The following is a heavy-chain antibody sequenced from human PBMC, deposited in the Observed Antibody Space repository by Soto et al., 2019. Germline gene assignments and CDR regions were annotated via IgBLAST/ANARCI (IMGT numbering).Heavy chain of an antibody. CDR1: GGSFRAYY. CDR3: ARGQSSLLLDC. J-gene: IGHJ4*02. CDR2: INHSGST. D-gene: IGHD2-8*02. Sequence: QVQLQQWGAGLLKPSETLSLTCAVYGGSFRAYYWSWIRQPPGKGLEWSGEINHSGSTNYNPSLKSRVTISVDTSKNQFSLKLSSVTAADTAVYYCARGQSSLLLDCWGQGILVTVSS. V-gene: IGHV4-34*01.